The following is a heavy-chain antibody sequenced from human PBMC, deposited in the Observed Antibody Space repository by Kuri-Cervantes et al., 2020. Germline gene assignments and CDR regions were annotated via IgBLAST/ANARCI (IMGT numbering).Heavy chain of an antibody. Sequence: GSLRLSCAVSGGSISSSNWWSWVRQPPGKGLKWIGEIYHSGSTNYNPSLKSRVTISVDKSKNQFSLKLGTVTAADTALYYCARAPPYSYDSSGYPLYYFDYWGQGTLVTVSS. CDR1: GGSISSSNW. J-gene: IGHJ4*02. V-gene: IGHV4-4*02. CDR3: ARAPPYSYDSSGYPLYYFDY. D-gene: IGHD3-22*01. CDR2: IYHSGST.